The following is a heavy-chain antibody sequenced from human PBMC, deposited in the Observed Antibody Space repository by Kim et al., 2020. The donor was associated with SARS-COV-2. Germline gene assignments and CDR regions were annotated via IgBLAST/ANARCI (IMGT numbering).Heavy chain of an antibody. J-gene: IGHJ6*02. D-gene: IGHD4-17*01. CDR2: IYYSGST. V-gene: IGHV4-31*03. Sequence: SETLSLTCTVSGGSISSGGYYWSWIRQHPGKGLEWIGYIYYSGSTYYNPSLKSRVTISVDTSKNQFSLKLSSVTAADTAVYYCARWASGDEYGDYVGDYYGMDVWGQGTTVTVSS. CDR1: GGSISSGGYY. CDR3: ARWASGDEYGDYVGDYYGMDV.